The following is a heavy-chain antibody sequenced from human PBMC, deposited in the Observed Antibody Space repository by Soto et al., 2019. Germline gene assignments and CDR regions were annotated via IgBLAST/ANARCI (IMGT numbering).Heavy chain of an antibody. Sequence: QVQLVQSGAEVKKPGSSVKVSCKASGGTFSSYAISWVRQAPGQELEWMGGIIPIFGTANYAQKFQGRVTITADESTSTAYMELSSLRSEDTAVYYCAVPYYGSGSYGYYYGMDVWGQGTTVTVSS. CDR3: AVPYYGSGSYGYYYGMDV. J-gene: IGHJ6*02. D-gene: IGHD3-10*01. CDR1: GGTFSSYA. CDR2: IIPIFGTA. V-gene: IGHV1-69*12.